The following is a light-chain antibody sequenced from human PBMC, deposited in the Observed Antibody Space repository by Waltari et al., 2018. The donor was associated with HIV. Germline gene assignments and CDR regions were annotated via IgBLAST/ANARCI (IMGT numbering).Light chain of an antibody. Sequence: EIVMTQSPATLSVSPGERATLPGRASQSVSSNLAWYQQKPGQAPRLRIYGASTRATGIPARFSGSGSGTEFILTISSLQSEAFAVYYRQQYNNWPTFGQGTKLEIK. CDR2: GAS. CDR1: QSVSSN. V-gene: IGKV3-15*01. CDR3: QQYNNWPT. J-gene: IGKJ2*01.